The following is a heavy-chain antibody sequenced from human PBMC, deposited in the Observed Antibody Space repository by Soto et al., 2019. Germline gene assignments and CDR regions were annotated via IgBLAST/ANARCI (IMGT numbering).Heavy chain of an antibody. CDR2: IWYDGSNK. D-gene: IGHD3-10*01. V-gene: IGHV3-33*01. J-gene: IGHJ6*02. CDR3: ARVHPYGSGSYNVTLYYYGMDV. CDR1: GFTFSSYG. Sequence: GGSLRLSCAASGFTFSSYGMHWVRQAPGKGLEWVGVIWYDGSNKYYADSVKGRFTISRDNYKNTLYLQMNSLRAEDTAVYHCARVHPYGSGSYNVTLYYYGMDVGGQGTTVPVSS.